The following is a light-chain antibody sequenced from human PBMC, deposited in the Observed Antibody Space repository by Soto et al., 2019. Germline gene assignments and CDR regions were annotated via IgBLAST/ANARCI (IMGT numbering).Light chain of an antibody. CDR2: PAS. CDR3: QQSYRTPLT. V-gene: IGKV1-39*01. Sequence: DIQMTQSPPSLSASAGDRVTITCRASQSISMYLNWYQQKPGKARELLIFPASSSQSGVPSRSSGGRHGIDFTHTNTRQHPEDFATYYCQQSYRTPLTFGGGTNVEI. CDR1: QSISMY. J-gene: IGKJ4*01.